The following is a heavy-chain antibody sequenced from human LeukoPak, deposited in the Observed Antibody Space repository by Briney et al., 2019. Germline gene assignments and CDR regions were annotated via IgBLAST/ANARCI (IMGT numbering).Heavy chain of an antibody. J-gene: IGHJ4*02. CDR3: AKGKIRNYYDSSGYRGYFDY. CDR2: ISGSGGST. Sequence: GGSLRLSCAASGFTFSSYAMSWVRQAPGKGLEWVSAISGSGGSTYYADSVKGRFTISRDNSKNTLYLQMNSLRAEDTAVYYCAKGKIRNYYDSSGYRGYFDYWGQGTLVTVSS. V-gene: IGHV3-23*01. D-gene: IGHD3-22*01. CDR1: GFTFSSYA.